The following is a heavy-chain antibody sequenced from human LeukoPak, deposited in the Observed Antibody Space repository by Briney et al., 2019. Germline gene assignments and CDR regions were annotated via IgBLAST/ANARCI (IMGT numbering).Heavy chain of an antibody. Sequence: SETLSLTCIISGGSIRSYYWNWIRQSAGKGLEWIGRIYTNGNTNYNPSLKSRVTMSVDTSKTQFSLNLTSVTAADTAVYHCARDTAPRIPKYSGSYNPLQHWGQGTLVTVSS. CDR2: IYTNGNT. J-gene: IGHJ1*01. D-gene: IGHD1-26*01. CDR3: ARDTAPRIPKYSGSYNPLQH. CDR1: GGSIRSYY. V-gene: IGHV4-4*07.